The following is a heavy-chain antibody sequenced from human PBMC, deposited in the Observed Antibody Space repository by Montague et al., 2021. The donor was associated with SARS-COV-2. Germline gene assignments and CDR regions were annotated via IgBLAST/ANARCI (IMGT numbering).Heavy chain of an antibody. CDR3: ARGLDHNKGGDY. CDR2: VSHPGSA. D-gene: IGHD3-16*01. J-gene: IGHJ4*02. CDR1: TEAFNGYY. V-gene: IGHV4-34*01. Sequence: SETLSLTCAVYTEAFNGYYWTWIRQPPGKGLEWIGEVSHPGSAKYNPSLKSRVTISVDTYRKQVSLRLTSVTAADTATYYCARGLDHNKGGDYWGQGILVIVSS.